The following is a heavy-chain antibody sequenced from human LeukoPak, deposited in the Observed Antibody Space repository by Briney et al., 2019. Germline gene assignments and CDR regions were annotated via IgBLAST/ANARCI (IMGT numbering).Heavy chain of an antibody. Sequence: GGSLRLSCAASGFTFSSYAMSWVRQAPGKGLEWVSAISGSGGSTYYADSVKGRFTISRDNSKNTLYLQMNSLRAEDTAVYYCARNIAARGYGMDVWGQGTTVTVSS. V-gene: IGHV3-23*01. J-gene: IGHJ6*02. CDR2: ISGSGGST. D-gene: IGHD6-25*01. CDR3: ARNIAARGYGMDV. CDR1: GFTFSSYA.